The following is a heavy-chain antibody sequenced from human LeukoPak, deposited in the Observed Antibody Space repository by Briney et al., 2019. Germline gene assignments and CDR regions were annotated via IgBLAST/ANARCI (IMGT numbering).Heavy chain of an antibody. CDR2: IYPRDGST. CDR1: GGTFSSYA. Sequence: ASVKVSCKASGGTFSSYAISWVRQAPGQGLEWVGMIYPRDGSTSYAQKFQGRVTVTRDTSTSTVPLELSGLRSEDTAVYDCARDQEAFDYWGQGTLVTVSS. J-gene: IGHJ4*02. CDR3: ARDQEAFDY. V-gene: IGHV1-46*01.